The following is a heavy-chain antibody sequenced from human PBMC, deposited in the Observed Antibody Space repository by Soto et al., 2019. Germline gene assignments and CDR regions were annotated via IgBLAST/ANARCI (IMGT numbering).Heavy chain of an antibody. Sequence: EVQLVESGGGLVQPGGSLRLSCAASGFTVSTDWMYWVRQAPGKGLEWVSVIRSGGKTYYADSVEGRFTIARDNPKNTVYLQMNSLRAEDTAVYYCVRENYYYGMDVWGQGTTVTVSS. CDR3: VRENYYYGMDV. V-gene: IGHV3-66*01. J-gene: IGHJ6*02. CDR2: IRSGGKT. CDR1: GFTVSTDW.